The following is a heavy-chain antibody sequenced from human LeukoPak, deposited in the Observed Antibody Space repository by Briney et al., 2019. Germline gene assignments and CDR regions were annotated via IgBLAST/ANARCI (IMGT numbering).Heavy chain of an antibody. J-gene: IGHJ4*02. CDR3: ARGLVDSGSSNLDY. CDR2: IFYSGST. V-gene: IGHV4-39*07. CDR1: GGSISTSNYY. Sequence: SETLSLTCTVSGGSISTSNYYWGWIRQPPGKGLEWIGNIFYSGSTYYSPSLRSRVTISLDTSRNQFSLKLSSVTAADTAVYYCARGLVDSGSSNLDYWGQGTLVTVSS. D-gene: IGHD6-13*01.